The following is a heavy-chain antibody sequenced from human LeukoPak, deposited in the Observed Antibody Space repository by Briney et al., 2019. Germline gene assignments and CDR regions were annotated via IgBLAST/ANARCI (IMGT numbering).Heavy chain of an antibody. CDR3: ARVSYYAYPYFDY. V-gene: IGHV4-31*03. D-gene: IGHD3-22*01. Sequence: NTSETLSLTCTVSGGSISSGGYYWSWIRQRPGKGLEWIGYIYYSGSTYYSPSLKSRVTISVDTSKNQFSLKLSSVTAADTAVYYCARVSYYAYPYFDYWGQGTLVTVSS. CDR2: IYYSGST. CDR1: GGSISSGGYY. J-gene: IGHJ4*02.